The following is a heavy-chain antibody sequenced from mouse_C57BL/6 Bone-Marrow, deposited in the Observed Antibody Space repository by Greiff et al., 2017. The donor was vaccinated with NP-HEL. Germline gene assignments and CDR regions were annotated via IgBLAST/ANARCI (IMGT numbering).Heavy chain of an antibody. V-gene: IGHV1-80*01. CDR3: ARGAY. CDR2: IYPGDGDT. J-gene: IGHJ3*01. Sequence: VQGVESGAELVKPGASVKISCKASGYAISSYWMNWVKQRPGKGLEWIGQIYPGDGDTNYNGKFKDKASLTADKSSSTAYMQLSGLTSEDSAVYFCARGAYWGQGTLVTVSA. CDR1: GYAISSYW.